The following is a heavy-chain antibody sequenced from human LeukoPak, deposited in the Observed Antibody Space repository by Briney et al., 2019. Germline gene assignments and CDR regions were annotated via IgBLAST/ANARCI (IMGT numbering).Heavy chain of an antibody. Sequence: ASVKVSCKASGYTFTRYGISWVRQAPGQGLEWMGWICAYNGNTNYAQKLQGRVTMTTDTSTSTAYMELRSLRSDDTAVYYCARIYCSSTSCYGAYFDYWGQGTLVTVSS. V-gene: IGHV1-18*01. D-gene: IGHD2-2*01. CDR2: ICAYNGNT. J-gene: IGHJ4*02. CDR3: ARIYCSSTSCYGAYFDY. CDR1: GYTFTRYG.